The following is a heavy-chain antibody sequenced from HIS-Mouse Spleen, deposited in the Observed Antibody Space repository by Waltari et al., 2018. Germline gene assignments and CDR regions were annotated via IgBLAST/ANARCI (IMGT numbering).Heavy chain of an antibody. CDR2: ISYDGSNK. V-gene: IGHV3-30*04. J-gene: IGHJ4*02. CDR3: ARRYSGYDLGY. D-gene: IGHD5-12*01. Sequence: QVQLVESGGGVVQPGRCLRLSCAASGFTFRSYAMHWVRQAPGKGLEWVAVISYDGSNKYYADSVKGRFTISRDNSKNTLYLQMNSLRAEDTAVYYCARRYSGYDLGYWGQGTLVTVSS. CDR1: GFTFRSYA.